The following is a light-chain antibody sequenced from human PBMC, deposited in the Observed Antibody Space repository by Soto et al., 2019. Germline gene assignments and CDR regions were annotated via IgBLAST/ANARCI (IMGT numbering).Light chain of an antibody. V-gene: IGKV1-27*01. CDR3: QKYNSAPRT. Sequence: EIQMTQSPSSLSASLGERVTITCRASQVIRSYLAWYQQKPGKAPKLLIYAASTLQSGVPSRFSGSGSGTDFTLTISSLQPEDVVTYYCQKYNSAPRTFGQGTKVEIK. CDR1: QVIRSY. J-gene: IGKJ1*01. CDR2: AAS.